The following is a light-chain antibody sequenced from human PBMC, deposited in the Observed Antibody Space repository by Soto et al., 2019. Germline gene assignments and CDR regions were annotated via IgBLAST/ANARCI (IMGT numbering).Light chain of an antibody. CDR3: QQYGSSPLWT. Sequence: EIVLTQSPCTLSFSPLERSTLSCRASQSVSSSYLAWYQQKPGQAPRLLIYGASSRATGIPDRFSGSGSGTDFTLTISRLEPEDFAVYYCQQYGSSPLWTFGQGTKVDIK. CDR2: GAS. V-gene: IGKV3-20*01. J-gene: IGKJ1*01. CDR1: QSVSSSY.